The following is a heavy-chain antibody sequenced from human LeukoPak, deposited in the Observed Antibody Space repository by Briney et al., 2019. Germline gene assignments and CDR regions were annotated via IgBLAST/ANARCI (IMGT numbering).Heavy chain of an antibody. CDR3: ARGYCTSSSCYNDY. CDR2: MSFDVNNK. CDR1: GFTFSTYA. D-gene: IGHD2-2*02. V-gene: IGHV3-30*04. Sequence: PGGSLRLSCVTSGFTFSTYAFHWVRQAPGKGLEWVSTMSFDVNNKYYADSVRGRFTISRDNSKNTLYLQMNSPRAEDTAVYSCARGYCTSSSCYNDYWGQGTLVTVSS. J-gene: IGHJ4*02.